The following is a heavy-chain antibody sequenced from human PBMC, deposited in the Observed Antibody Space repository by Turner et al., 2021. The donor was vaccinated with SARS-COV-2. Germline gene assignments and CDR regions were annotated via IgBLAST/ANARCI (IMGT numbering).Heavy chain of an antibody. Sequence: EVRLVEAGGGLIQPGGSLRLSWAASGFTVSINYMNWVRQAPGKGQEWVTVIYGGGRTYYADSVKGQFTISRDNSKNTLYLQMNSLRAEDTALDYCARDLGGTSSLGGYFDYWGQGTLVTVSS. J-gene: IGHJ4*02. CDR2: IYGGGRT. D-gene: IGHD2-2*01. CDR1: GFTVSINY. CDR3: ARDLGGTSSLGGYFDY. V-gene: IGHV3-66*02.